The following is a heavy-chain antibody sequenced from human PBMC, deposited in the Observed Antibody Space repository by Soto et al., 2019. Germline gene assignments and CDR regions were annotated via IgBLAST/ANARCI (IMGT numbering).Heavy chain of an antibody. Sequence: GGSLRLSCAASGFTFSSYAMSWVRQAPGKGLEWVSAISGSGPNTYYAESVKGRFTISRDNSKNTLYLQLNSLRAEDTAIYYCAKAFPPYYGSGSSYYFTFWGQGTLVTAPQ. CDR3: AKAFPPYYGSGSSYYFTF. D-gene: IGHD3-10*01. CDR1: GFTFSSYA. J-gene: IGHJ4*02. CDR2: ISGSGPNT. V-gene: IGHV3-23*01.